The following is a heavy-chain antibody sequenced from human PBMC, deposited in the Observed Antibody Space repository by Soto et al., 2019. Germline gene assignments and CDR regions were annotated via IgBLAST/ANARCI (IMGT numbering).Heavy chain of an antibody. CDR1: GFTFSSYW. Sequence: EVQLVESGGGLVQPGGPLRLSCAASGFTFSSYWMHWVRQAPGKGLVWVSRINSDGSSTSYADSVEGRFTISRDNAKNTLYLQMNSLRAEDTAVYYCVRTSLVVAAATREDYWGQGTLVTVSS. CDR2: INSDGSST. CDR3: VRTSLVVAAATREDY. J-gene: IGHJ4*02. D-gene: IGHD2-15*01. V-gene: IGHV3-74*01.